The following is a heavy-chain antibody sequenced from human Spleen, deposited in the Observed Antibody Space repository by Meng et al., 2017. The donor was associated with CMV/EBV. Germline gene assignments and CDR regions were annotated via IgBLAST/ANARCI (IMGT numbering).Heavy chain of an antibody. Sequence: GESLKISCAASGFTFDDYIMHWVRQAPGKGLEWVSLINWDGSKTSYGDSVTGRFTISRDNSKNSLYLQMNSLRSEDTALYYCAKDYFFDNNKGNLDIFFDSWGQGTLVTVSS. CDR3: AKDYFFDNNKGNLDIFFDS. CDR1: GFTFDDYI. D-gene: IGHD3-22*01. J-gene: IGHJ4*02. V-gene: IGHV3-43*01. CDR2: INWDGSKT.